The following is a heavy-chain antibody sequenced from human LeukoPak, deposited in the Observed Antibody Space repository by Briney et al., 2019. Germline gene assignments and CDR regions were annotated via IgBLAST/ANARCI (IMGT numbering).Heavy chain of an antibody. CDR3: ASVNVLEWLAIDH. J-gene: IGHJ4*02. V-gene: IGHV3-7*01. CDR1: GFTLSNYW. D-gene: IGHD3-3*01. CDR2: IKQDGSEQ. Sequence: PGGSLRLSCAAYGFTLSNYWMSWVRQAPGRGLEWVANIKQDGSEQNYLGSVKGRFNISKRNAKNSLYLQMNSLRAEDTAVYYCASVNVLEWLAIDHWGQGTLVTVSS.